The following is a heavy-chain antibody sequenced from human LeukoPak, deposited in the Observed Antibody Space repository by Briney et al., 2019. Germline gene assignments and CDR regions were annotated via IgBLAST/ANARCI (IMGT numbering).Heavy chain of an antibody. CDR3: CSRLPSRVVSDY. CDR2: IYYSGST. D-gene: IGHD3-3*01. J-gene: IGHJ4*02. V-gene: IGHV4-39*01. CDR1: DGSISSSSYY. Sequence: SETLSLTCTVSDGSISSSSYYLGWIRQPPGKGLEWIGSIYYSGSTYYNPSLKSRVTISVDTSKNQFSLKLSSVTAADTAVYYCCSRLPSRVVSDYWGQGTLVTVSS.